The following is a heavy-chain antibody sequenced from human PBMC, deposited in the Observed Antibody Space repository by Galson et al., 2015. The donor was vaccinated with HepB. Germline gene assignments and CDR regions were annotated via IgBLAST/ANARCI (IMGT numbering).Heavy chain of an antibody. CDR2: IKQDGSEK. Sequence: SLRLSCAASGFTFSSYWMSWVRQAPGKGLEWVANIKQDGSEKYYVDSVKGRFTISRDNAKNSLYLQMNSLRAEDTAVYYCARSYDSSSYYFDYWGQGTLVTVSS. D-gene: IGHD3-9*01. CDR3: ARSYDSSSYYFDY. V-gene: IGHV3-7*01. CDR1: GFTFSSYW. J-gene: IGHJ4*02.